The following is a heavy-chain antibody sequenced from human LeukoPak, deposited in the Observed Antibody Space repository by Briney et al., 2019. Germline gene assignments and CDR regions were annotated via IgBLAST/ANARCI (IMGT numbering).Heavy chain of an antibody. Sequence: SETLSLTCTVSGGSISSSSYYWGWIRQPPGKGLEWIGSIYYSGSTYYNPSLKSRVTISVDTSKNQFSLKLSSVTAADTAGYYCATPTSIAARGHAFDIWGQGTMVTVSS. CDR1: GGSISSSSYY. J-gene: IGHJ3*02. D-gene: IGHD6-6*01. V-gene: IGHV4-39*07. CDR2: IYYSGST. CDR3: ATPTSIAARGHAFDI.